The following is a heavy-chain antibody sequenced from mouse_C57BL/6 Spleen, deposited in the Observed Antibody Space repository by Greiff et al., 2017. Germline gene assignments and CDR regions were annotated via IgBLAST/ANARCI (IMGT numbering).Heavy chain of an antibody. Sequence: QVQLQQPGAELVKPGASVKLSCKASGYTFTSYWMHWVKQRPGQGLAWIGMIHPNSGSTNYNEKFKSKATLTVDKSSSTAYMQLSSLTSEDSAVYYCARSDYGRAFDYWGQGTTLTVSS. CDR2: IHPNSGST. D-gene: IGHD1-1*02. J-gene: IGHJ2*01. CDR3: ARSDYGRAFDY. CDR1: GYTFTSYW. V-gene: IGHV1-64*01.